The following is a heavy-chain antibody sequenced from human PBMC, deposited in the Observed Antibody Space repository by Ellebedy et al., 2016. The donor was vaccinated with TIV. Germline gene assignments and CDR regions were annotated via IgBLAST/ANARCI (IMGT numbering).Heavy chain of an antibody. CDR1: GLTIDDYT. V-gene: IGHV3-43*01. Sequence: GESLKISXAASGLTIDDYTMHWVRQAPGKGLEWVSLISWDGGSTYYADSVKGRFTISRDNSKNSLYLQMNSLRTEDTALYYCAKGDIRGRIQFWLRGWGQGTLVTVSS. D-gene: IGHD5-12*01. J-gene: IGHJ4*02. CDR3: AKGDIRGRIQFWLRG. CDR2: ISWDGGST.